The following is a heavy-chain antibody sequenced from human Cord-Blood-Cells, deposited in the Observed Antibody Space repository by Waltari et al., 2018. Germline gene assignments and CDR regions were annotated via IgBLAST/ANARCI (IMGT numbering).Heavy chain of an antibody. CDR3: ARATTDAFDS. CDR1: GYSISSGYY. D-gene: IGHD5-12*01. V-gene: IGHV4-38-2*01. Sequence: QVQLQESGPGLVKPSETLSLTCAVSGYSISSGYYWGWIRQPPGKGLEWIGSIYHSGSTYCNPSLKSRVTISVDTSKNQFSLKLSSVTAADTAVYYCARATTDAFDSWGQGTMVTVSS. J-gene: IGHJ3*02. CDR2: IYHSGST.